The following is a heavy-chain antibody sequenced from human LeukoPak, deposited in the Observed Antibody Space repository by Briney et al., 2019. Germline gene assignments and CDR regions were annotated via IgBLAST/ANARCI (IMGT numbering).Heavy chain of an antibody. CDR2: ILLDGSNK. CDR3: AKVGDGDYYLDY. V-gene: IGHV3-33*06. Sequence: PGGSLRLSCAASGFTFSRYGMHWVRQAPGKGLEWVAVILLDGSNKYYADSVKGRFTISRDNSKNTLYLQMNSLRAEDTAVYYCAKVGDGDYYLDYWGQGTLVTVSS. J-gene: IGHJ4*02. D-gene: IGHD4-17*01. CDR1: GFTFSRYG.